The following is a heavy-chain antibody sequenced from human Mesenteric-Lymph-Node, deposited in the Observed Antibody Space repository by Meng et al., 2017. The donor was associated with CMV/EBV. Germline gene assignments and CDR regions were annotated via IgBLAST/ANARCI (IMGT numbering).Heavy chain of an antibody. V-gene: IGHV3-9*01. CDR2: ISWNGGTI. D-gene: IGHD3-3*01. CDR1: GFTIDDYA. Sequence: SLKISCVASGFTIDDYAMHWVRQGPGEGLEWVSGISWNGGTIGYADSVKGRFTTSRDNARNSLYLQMNSLRAEDTALYYCARGAYDFWSGYGYWGQGTLVTVSS. J-gene: IGHJ4*02. CDR3: ARGAYDFWSGYGY.